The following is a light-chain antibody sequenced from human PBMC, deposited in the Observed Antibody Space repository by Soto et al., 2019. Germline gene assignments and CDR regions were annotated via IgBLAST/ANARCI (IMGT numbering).Light chain of an antibody. CDR2: DNN. CDR3: GSWDSNLSAGSYG. CDR1: SSNIGNNY. J-gene: IGLJ1*01. V-gene: IGLV1-51*01. Sequence: QSVLTQPPSVSAAPGQKVTISCSGTSSNIGNNYVSWYQQLPGTAPKLLIYDNNKRPSGIPDRFSGSKSGTSATLGITGLQTGDEADYYCGSWDSNLSAGSYGFGTGTKVT.